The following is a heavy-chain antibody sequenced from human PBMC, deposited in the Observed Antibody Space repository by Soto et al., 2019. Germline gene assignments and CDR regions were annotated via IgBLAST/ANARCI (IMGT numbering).Heavy chain of an antibody. CDR2: IYYSGST. V-gene: IGHV4-39*01. J-gene: IGHJ4*02. CDR1: GGSISSSSYY. CDR3: ARKFRGYYYDSSGYPDY. D-gene: IGHD3-22*01. Sequence: LEILSLTCTVSGGSISSSSYYWGWIRQPPGKGLEWIGSIYYSGSTYYNPSLKSRVTISVDTSKNQFSLKLSSVTAADTAVYYCARKFRGYYYDSSGYPDYWGQGTLVTVSS.